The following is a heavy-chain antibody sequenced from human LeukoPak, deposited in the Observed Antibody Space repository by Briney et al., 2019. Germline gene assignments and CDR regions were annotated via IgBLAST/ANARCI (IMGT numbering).Heavy chain of an antibody. CDR2: FYYSGST. CDR3: ARDKPILEWLPRSHDAFDI. D-gene: IGHD3-3*01. CDR1: GGSISSYY. Sequence: PSETLSLTCTVTGGSISSYYWSWIRQPPGKGLEWIGYFYYSGSTNYNPSLKSRVTISVDTSKNQFSLKLSSVTAADTAVYYCARDKPILEWLPRSHDAFDIWGQGTMVTVSS. J-gene: IGHJ3*02. V-gene: IGHV4-59*01.